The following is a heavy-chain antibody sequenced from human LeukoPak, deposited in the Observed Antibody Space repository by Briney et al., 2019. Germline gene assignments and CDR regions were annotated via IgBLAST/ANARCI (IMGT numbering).Heavy chain of an antibody. CDR1: GYNFAHDW. V-gene: IGHV5-51*01. CDR2: IYPGDSDT. D-gene: IGHD1-26*01. Sequence: GESLKISCKGSGYNFAHDWIGWVRQMPGKGLEWMGIIYPGDSDTRYSPSFQGQVTISADKSISTAYLQWSSLKASDTAMYYCASARGGSPDAFDIWGQGTMVTVSS. CDR3: ASARGGSPDAFDI. J-gene: IGHJ3*02.